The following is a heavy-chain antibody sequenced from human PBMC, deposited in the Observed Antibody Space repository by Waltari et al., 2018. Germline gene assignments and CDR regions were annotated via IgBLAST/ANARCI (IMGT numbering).Heavy chain of an antibody. CDR3: ARGGEKSLGASDAFDI. Sequence: QVQLQESGPGLVKPSQTLSLTCTVSGGSISSGRYYWSWIRQPAGKGLEWIGRIYTSGSTNYNPSLKSRVTISVDTSKNQFSLKLSSVTAADTAVYYCARGGEKSLGASDAFDIWGQGTMVTVSS. V-gene: IGHV4-61*02. J-gene: IGHJ3*02. D-gene: IGHD1-26*01. CDR2: IYTSGST. CDR1: GGSISSGRYY.